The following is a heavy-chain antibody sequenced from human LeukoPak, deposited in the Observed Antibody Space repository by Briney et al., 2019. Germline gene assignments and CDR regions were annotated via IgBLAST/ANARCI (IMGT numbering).Heavy chain of an antibody. J-gene: IGHJ5*02. CDR3: ARGGVLLWFGEFNWFDP. CDR1: GGSFSGYY. V-gene: IGHV4-34*01. Sequence: SETLSLTCAVYGGSFSGYYWSWIRQPPGKGLEWIGEINHSGSTNYNPSLKSRATISVDTSKNQFSLKLSSVTAADTAVYYCARGGVLLWFGEFNWFDPWGQGTLVTVSS. D-gene: IGHD3-10*01. CDR2: INHSGST.